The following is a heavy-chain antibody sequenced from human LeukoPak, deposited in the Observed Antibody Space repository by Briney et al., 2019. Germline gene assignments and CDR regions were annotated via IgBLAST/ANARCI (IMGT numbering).Heavy chain of an antibody. D-gene: IGHD2/OR15-2a*01. CDR2: IYYSGSI. J-gene: IGHJ4*02. Sequence: PSETLSLTCTVSGGSISSYYWSWIRQPPGKGLEWIGYIYYSGSINYNPSLKSRVTISLDTSKNQFSLKLSSVTAADTAVYYCAGHHPRNTVDFWGQGTLVTVSS. V-gene: IGHV4-59*08. CDR1: GGSISSYY. CDR3: AGHHPRNTVDF.